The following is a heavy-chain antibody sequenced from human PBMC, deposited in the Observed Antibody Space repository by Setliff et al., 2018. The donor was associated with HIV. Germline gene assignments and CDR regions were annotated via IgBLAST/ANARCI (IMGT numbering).Heavy chain of an antibody. CDR3: TRDRPPRRNYYDTSGLFDY. V-gene: IGHV3-15*01. D-gene: IGHD3-22*01. Sequence: GGSLRLSCAASGFTFSNAWMSWVRQAPGKGLEWVGRIKSKTDGGTTDYAAPVKGRFTISRDDSKSIAYLQMNSLKTEDTAVYYCTRDRPPRRNYYDTSGLFDYWGQGTLVTVSS. CDR2: IKSKTDGGTT. J-gene: IGHJ4*02. CDR1: GFTFSNAW.